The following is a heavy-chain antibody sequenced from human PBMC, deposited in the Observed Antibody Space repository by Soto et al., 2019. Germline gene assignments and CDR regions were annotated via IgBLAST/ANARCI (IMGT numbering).Heavy chain of an antibody. CDR3: TAWNSGSQTDY. CDR2: IRSKANSYAT. D-gene: IGHD1-26*01. Sequence: EVQLVESGGGLVQPGGSLKLSCAASGFTFSGSAMHWVRQASGKGLEWVGRIRSKANSYATAYAASVKGRFTISRDDSKNTAYLQMNSLKTEDTAVYYCTAWNSGSQTDYWGQGNLVTVSS. V-gene: IGHV3-73*02. CDR1: GFTFSGSA. J-gene: IGHJ4*02.